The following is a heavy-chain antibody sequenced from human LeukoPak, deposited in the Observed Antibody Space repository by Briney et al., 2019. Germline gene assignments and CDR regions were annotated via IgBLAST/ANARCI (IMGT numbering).Heavy chain of an antibody. Sequence: SETLSLTCAVYGGSFSGYYGSWIRQPPGKGLEWIGEINHSGSTNYNPSLKSRVTISVDTSKNQFSLKLSSVTAADTAVYYCARETYDFWSGPKYYFDYWGQGTLVTVSS. CDR2: INHSGST. CDR3: ARETYDFWSGPKYYFDY. V-gene: IGHV4-34*01. CDR1: GGSFSGYY. D-gene: IGHD3-3*01. J-gene: IGHJ4*02.